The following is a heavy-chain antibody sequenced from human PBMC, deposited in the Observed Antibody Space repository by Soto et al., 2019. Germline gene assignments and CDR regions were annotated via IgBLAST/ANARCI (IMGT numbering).Heavy chain of an antibody. J-gene: IGHJ4*02. D-gene: IGHD4-17*01. V-gene: IGHV4-31*03. CDR1: GGSISSGGYY. CDR2: IYYSGST. Sequence: QVQLQESGPGLVKPSQTLSLTCTVSGGSISSGGYYWSWIRQHPGKGLEWSGYIYYSGSTYYNPSLTRRVTTSVDTAKNQSALKLSSVTAADTAVYYCAGGNDYGDSSPLAYWGQGTLVTVSS. CDR3: AGGNDYGDSSPLAY.